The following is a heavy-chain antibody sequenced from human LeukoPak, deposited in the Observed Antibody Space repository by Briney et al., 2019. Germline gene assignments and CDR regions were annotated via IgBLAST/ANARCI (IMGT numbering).Heavy chain of an antibody. V-gene: IGHV1-46*01. CDR1: GYSFTSNY. Sequence: ASVKVSCKASGYSFTSNYIHWVRQAPGQGLEWMGMIYPRDGSTSYAQKFQGRVTVTRDTSTSTVHMELSGLRAEDTAVYYCARDQEAFDYWGQGTLVTVSS. CDR3: ARDQEAFDY. CDR2: IYPRDGST. J-gene: IGHJ4*02.